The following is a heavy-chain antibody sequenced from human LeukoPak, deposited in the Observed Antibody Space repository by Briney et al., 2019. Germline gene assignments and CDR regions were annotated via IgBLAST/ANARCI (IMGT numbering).Heavy chain of an antibody. Sequence: GGSLRLSCAASGFTFDDYAMHWVRQAPGKGLEWVSGISWNSGSIGYADSVKGRFTISRDNAKNSLYLQMNSLRAEDTALYYCAKDMGYDSSGSFDWGQGTLVTVSS. V-gene: IGHV3-9*01. CDR2: ISWNSGSI. CDR1: GFTFDDYA. J-gene: IGHJ4*02. D-gene: IGHD3-22*01. CDR3: AKDMGYDSSGSFD.